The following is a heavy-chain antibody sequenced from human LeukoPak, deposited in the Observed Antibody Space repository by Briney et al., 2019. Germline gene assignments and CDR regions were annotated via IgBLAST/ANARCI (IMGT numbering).Heavy chain of an antibody. D-gene: IGHD3-16*01. Sequence: PSETLSLTCTVSGGSISSSSYYWGWIRQPPGTGLEWIGSIYYSGSTYYNPSLKSRVTISVDTSKNQFSLKLSSVTAADTAVYYCARQSTLWGYYFDYWGQGTLVTVSS. J-gene: IGHJ4*02. CDR3: ARQSTLWGYYFDY. V-gene: IGHV4-39*01. CDR1: GGSISSSSYY. CDR2: IYYSGST.